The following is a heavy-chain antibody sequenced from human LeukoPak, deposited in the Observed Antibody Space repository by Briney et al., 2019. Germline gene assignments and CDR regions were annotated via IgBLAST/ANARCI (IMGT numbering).Heavy chain of an antibody. CDR3: ARVRYCSSTSCYGHFQH. V-gene: IGHV1-8*03. D-gene: IGHD2-2*01. Sequence: ASVKVSCKASGYTFTSYDINWVRPATGQGLEWMGWMNPNSGNTGYAQKFQGRVTITRNTSISTAYMELSSLRSEDTAVYYCARVRYCSSTSCYGHFQHWGQGTLVTVSS. CDR1: GYTFTSYD. J-gene: IGHJ1*01. CDR2: MNPNSGNT.